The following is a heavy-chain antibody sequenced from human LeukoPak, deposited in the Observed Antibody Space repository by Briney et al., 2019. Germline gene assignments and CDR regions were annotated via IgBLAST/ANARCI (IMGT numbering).Heavy chain of an antibody. Sequence: GGSLRLSCAASGFTVSSNYMSWVRQAPGKGLEWVSVIYSGGSTYYADSVKGRFTISRDNSKNTLYLQMNSLRAEDTAVYYCARDSGDTYYYDSSGYSTFDYWGQGTLVTVSS. CDR3: ARDSGDTYYYDSSGYSTFDY. CDR1: GFTVSSNY. D-gene: IGHD3-22*01. CDR2: IYSGGST. V-gene: IGHV3-53*01. J-gene: IGHJ4*02.